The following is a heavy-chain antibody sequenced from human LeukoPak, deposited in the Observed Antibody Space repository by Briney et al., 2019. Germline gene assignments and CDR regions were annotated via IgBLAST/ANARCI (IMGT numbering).Heavy chain of an antibody. Sequence: PGGSLRLSCAASGFTFSNAWMSWVRQAPGKGLEWVGRIKSKTDGGTTDYAAPVKGRFTISRDDSKNTLYLQMNSLKTEDTAVYYCIKKEGGFWSGYLDYWGQGTLVTVSS. CDR3: IKKEGGFWSGYLDY. V-gene: IGHV3-15*01. CDR1: GFTFSNAW. J-gene: IGHJ4*02. D-gene: IGHD3-3*01. CDR2: IKSKTDGGTT.